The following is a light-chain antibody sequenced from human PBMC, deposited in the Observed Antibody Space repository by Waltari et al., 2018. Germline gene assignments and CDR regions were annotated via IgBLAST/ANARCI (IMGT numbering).Light chain of an antibody. Sequence: DIVMTQSPLSLPVTPGEPASISCRSSQSLLHSNGYNYLDWFLQKPGQSPQLLIYLGSNRASGGPGRFSGSGSGTDFTLKISRVEAEDVGVYYCMQALQTPPAFTFGPGTKVDIK. CDR1: QSLLHSNGYNY. CDR2: LGS. V-gene: IGKV2-28*01. CDR3: MQALQTPPAFT. J-gene: IGKJ3*01.